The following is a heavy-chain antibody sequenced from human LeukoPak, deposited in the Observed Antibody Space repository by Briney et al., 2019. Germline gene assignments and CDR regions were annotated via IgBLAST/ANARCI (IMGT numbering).Heavy chain of an antibody. CDR3: ARSPDYGDDPGAFDI. CDR1: GGTFSSYA. CDR2: IIPIFGTA. J-gene: IGHJ3*02. D-gene: IGHD4-17*01. Sequence: GASVKVSCKASGGTFSSYAISWVRQAPGQGLEWMGGIIPIFGTANYAQKFQGRVTITADESTSTAYMELSSLRSEDTAVYYCARSPDYGDDPGAFDIWGQGTMVTVS. V-gene: IGHV1-69*13.